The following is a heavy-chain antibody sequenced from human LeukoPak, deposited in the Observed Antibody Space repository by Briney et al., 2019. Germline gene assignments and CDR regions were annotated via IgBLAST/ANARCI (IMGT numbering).Heavy chain of an antibody. CDR2: IYHSGST. J-gene: IGHJ4*02. Sequence: TSETLSLTCAVSGGSISSGGYSWSWIRQPPGKGLEWIGYIYHSGSTYYNPSLKSRVTISVDRSMNQFSLRLSSVTAADTAVYYCARAKRDCSSTSCPSWFLPYFDYWGQGTLVTVSS. CDR1: GGSISSGGYS. V-gene: IGHV4-30-2*01. CDR3: ARAKRDCSSTSCPSWFLPYFDY. D-gene: IGHD2-2*01.